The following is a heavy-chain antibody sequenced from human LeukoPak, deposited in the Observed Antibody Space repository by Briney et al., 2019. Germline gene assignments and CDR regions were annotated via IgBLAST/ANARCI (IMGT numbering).Heavy chain of an antibody. D-gene: IGHD5-18*01. CDR1: GGSISRYY. Sequence: SETLSLTCTVSGGSISRYYWSRIRQPPGKGLEWIGYIYYSGSTNYNPSLESRVTISVDTSKNQFSLKLSSVTAADTAVYYCARPGVGSGRYGAFDIWGQGTMVTVSS. V-gene: IGHV4-59*08. J-gene: IGHJ3*02. CDR3: ARPGVGSGRYGAFDI. CDR2: IYYSGST.